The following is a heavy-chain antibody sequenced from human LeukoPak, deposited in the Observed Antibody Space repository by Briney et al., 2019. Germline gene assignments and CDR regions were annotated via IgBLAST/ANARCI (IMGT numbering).Heavy chain of an antibody. CDR3: ARDKVRGVIIKAGWFDP. J-gene: IGHJ5*02. D-gene: IGHD3-10*01. CDR1: GYTFTSYY. CDR2: INPSGGST. Sequence: ASVKVSCKASGYTFTSYYMHWVRQAPGQGLEWMGIINPSGGSTSYAQKFQGRVTMTRDTSTSTVYMELSSLRSEDTAVYYCARDKVRGVIIKAGWFDPWGQGTLVTASS. V-gene: IGHV1-46*01.